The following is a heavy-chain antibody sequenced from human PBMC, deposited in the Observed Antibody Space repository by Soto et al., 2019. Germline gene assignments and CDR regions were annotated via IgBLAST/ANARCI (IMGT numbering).Heavy chain of an antibody. CDR1: GASISYGGFS. CDR2: IYYNGNI. Sequence: ASETLSLTCTVFGASISYGGFSWSWIRQPPGKALEWIGYIYYNGNINYNPSLKSRATIAVDSSKNQFSLQLTSVTAADTAVYYCAKSQTTSLLVPFDSWGQGTLVTVSS. V-gene: IGHV4-61*08. CDR3: AKSQTTSLLVPFDS. J-gene: IGHJ4*02. D-gene: IGHD6-13*01.